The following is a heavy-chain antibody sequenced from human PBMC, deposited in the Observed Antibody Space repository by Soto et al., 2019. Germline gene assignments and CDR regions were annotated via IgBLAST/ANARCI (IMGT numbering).Heavy chain of an antibody. CDR2: TYYRSKWYN. J-gene: IGHJ6*02. Sequence: PSQTLSLTCAISGDSVSSNSAAWNWSRQSPSRGLEWLGRTYYRSKWYNDYAVSVKSRITINPDTSKNQFSLQLNSVTPEDTAVYYCAREEGDGYNSHYGMDVWGQGTTVTAP. D-gene: IGHD5-12*01. CDR3: AREEGDGYNSHYGMDV. CDR1: GDSVSSNSAA. V-gene: IGHV6-1*01.